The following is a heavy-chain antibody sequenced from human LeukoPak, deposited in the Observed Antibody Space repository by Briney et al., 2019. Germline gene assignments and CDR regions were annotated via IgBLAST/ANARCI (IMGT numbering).Heavy chain of an antibody. CDR1: GGSISSYY. D-gene: IGHD3-10*01. CDR3: ARDQGGSGSYYNGFDY. J-gene: IGHJ4*02. Sequence: SETLSLICTVSGGSISSYYWSWIRQPPGKGLEWIGYIYYSGSTNYNASLESRVTISVDPSKNQFSLKLSSVAAADPAVYYCARDQGGSGSYYNGFDYWGQGTLVTVSS. CDR2: IYYSGST. V-gene: IGHV4-59*01.